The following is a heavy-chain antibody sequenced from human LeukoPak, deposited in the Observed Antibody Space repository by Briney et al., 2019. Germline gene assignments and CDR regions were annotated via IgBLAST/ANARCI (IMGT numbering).Heavy chain of an antibody. CDR2: ISGIVGGT. V-gene: IGHV3-23*01. CDR3: AKDTYSYDSSGYYRFDP. CDR1: GFSFSSNA. Sequence: GGSLRLSCAASGFSFSSNAICWVRPAPGKGLEWVSPISGIVGGTYSSDSVKGRFTLSRDNSKNTLYLQMNSLRAGDTAVYYCAKDTYSYDSSGYYRFDPWGQGTLVTVSS. D-gene: IGHD3-22*01. J-gene: IGHJ5*02.